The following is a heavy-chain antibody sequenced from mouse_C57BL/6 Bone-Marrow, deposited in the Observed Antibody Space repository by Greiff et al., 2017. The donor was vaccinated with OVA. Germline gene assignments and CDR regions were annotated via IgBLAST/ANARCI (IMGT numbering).Heavy chain of an antibody. V-gene: IGHV5-4*01. CDR3: ARALAY. J-gene: IGHJ3*01. CDR1: GFTFSSYA. CDR2: ISDGGSYT. Sequence: EVQVVESGGGLVKPGGSLKLSCAASGFTFSSYAMSWVRQTPEKRLEWVATISDGGSYTYYPDNVKGRFTISRDNAKNNLYLQMSHLKSEDTAMYYCARALAYWGQGTLVTVSA.